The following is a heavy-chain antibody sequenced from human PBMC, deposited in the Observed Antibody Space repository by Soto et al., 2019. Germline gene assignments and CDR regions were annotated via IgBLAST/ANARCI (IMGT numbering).Heavy chain of an antibody. Sequence: QVQLVQSGAEVKKPGSSVKVSCKAPGGTFSTYAISWVRQAPGQGLEWMGGVIPIFGKPKYAQKFQGRVTITAEESKSTGYMELRSLRSEETAVYYCARSQGGSSSLDIYYYYYYGMDVWGQWTTVTVSS. J-gene: IGHJ6*02. CDR2: VIPIFGKP. D-gene: IGHD2-15*01. V-gene: IGHV1-69*01. CDR3: ARSQGGSSSLDIYYYYYYGMDV. CDR1: GGTFSTYA.